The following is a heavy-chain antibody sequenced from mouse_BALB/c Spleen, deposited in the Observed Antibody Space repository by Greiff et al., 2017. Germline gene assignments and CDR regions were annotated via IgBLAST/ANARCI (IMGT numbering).Heavy chain of an antibody. CDR1: GYSITSDYA. Sequence: EVKLMESGPGLVKPSQSLSLTCTVTGYSITSDYAWNWIRQFPGNKLEWMGYISYSGSTSYNPSLKSRISITRDTSKNQFFLQLNSVTTEDTATYYCASHYYGYAMDYWGQGTSVTVSS. V-gene: IGHV3-2*02. J-gene: IGHJ4*01. CDR3: ASHYYGYAMDY. D-gene: IGHD1-2*01. CDR2: ISYSGST.